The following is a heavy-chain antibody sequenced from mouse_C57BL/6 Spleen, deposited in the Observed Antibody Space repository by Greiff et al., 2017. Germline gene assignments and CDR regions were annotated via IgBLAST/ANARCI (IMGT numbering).Heavy chain of an antibody. CDR2: LSSGGDYI. V-gene: IGHV5-9-1*02. J-gene: IGHJ4*01. CDR3: TRDLLYGSSFYAMDY. Sequence: EVKLVESGEGLVKPGGSLKLSCAASGFTFSSYAMSWVRQTPEKRLEWVAYLSSGGDYIYYADTVKGRFTISRDNARNTLYLQMSSLKSEDTAMYYCTRDLLYGSSFYAMDYWGQGTSVTVSS. CDR1: GFTFSSYA. D-gene: IGHD1-1*01.